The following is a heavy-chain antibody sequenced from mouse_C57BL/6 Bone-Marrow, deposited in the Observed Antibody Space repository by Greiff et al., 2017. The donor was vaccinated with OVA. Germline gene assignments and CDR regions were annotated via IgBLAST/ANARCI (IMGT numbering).Heavy chain of an antibody. V-gene: IGHV2-2*01. J-gene: IGHJ3*01. CDR2: IWRGGGT. CDR1: GFSLTSYG. CDR3: ARSWLLRPFAY. Sequence: QVQLKESGPGLVQPSQSLSITCTVSGFSLTSYGVHWVRQSPGKGLEWLGVIWRGGGTVYNVAIISRLSISKDNSKSQVFIKMNRLQTDDTAIYYGARSWLLRPFAYWGQGTLVTVSA. D-gene: IGHD2-3*01.